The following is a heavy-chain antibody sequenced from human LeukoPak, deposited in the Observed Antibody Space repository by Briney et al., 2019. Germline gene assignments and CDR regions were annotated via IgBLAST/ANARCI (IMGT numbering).Heavy chain of an antibody. CDR2: FDPEDGET. V-gene: IGHV1-24*01. D-gene: IGHD3-22*01. Sequence: ASVKVSCKVSGSTLTELSMQWVRQIPGKGIEWMATFDPEDGETFNAQKFQGRVTMTRDTSTSTVYMELSSLRSEDTAVYYCARDPSLTMITWFDPWGQGTLATVSS. CDR3: ARDPSLTMITWFDP. J-gene: IGHJ5*02. CDR1: GSTLTELS.